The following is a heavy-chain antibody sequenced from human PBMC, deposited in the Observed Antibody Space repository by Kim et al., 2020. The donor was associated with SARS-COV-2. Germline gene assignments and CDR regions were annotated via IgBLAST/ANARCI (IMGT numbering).Heavy chain of an antibody. V-gene: IGHV3-74*01. J-gene: IGHJ4*02. CDR2: INTDGSHT. CDR1: GFPFPSHW. D-gene: IGHD3-10*01. Sequence: GGSLRLSCAASGFPFPSHWFHWVRQVPGKGLVWVSRINTDGSHTSYADSVKGRFTISRDDARNTLYLQMNSLRVEDTAVYYSARGGSHTPGIDYRGQGSMVTGTS. CDR3: ARGGSHTPGIDY.